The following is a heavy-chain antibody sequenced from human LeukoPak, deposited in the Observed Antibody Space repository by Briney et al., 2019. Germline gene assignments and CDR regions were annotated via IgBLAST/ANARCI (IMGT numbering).Heavy chain of an antibody. Sequence: GGSLRLSCAASGFTFSSYSMNWVRQAPGKGLEWVSSISSSSSYIYYADSVKGRFTISRDNAKNSLYLQMNSLRAEDTAVYYCARQDGGYSSSWYNWFDPWGQGTLVTVSS. J-gene: IGHJ5*02. CDR2: ISSSSSYI. V-gene: IGHV3-21*01. CDR1: GFTFSSYS. CDR3: ARQDGGYSSSWYNWFDP. D-gene: IGHD6-13*01.